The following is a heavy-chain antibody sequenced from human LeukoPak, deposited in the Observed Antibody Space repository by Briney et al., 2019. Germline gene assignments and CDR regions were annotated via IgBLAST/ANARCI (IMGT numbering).Heavy chain of an antibody. J-gene: IGHJ5*02. V-gene: IGHV4-31*03. CDR3: ARVVEDIVVVPAAMGNWFDP. D-gene: IGHD2-2*01. CDR2: IYYSGST. Sequence: SQTLSLTCTVSGGSISSGGYYWSWIRLHPGKGLEWFGYIYYSGSTYYNPSLKSRVTISVDTSKNQFSLKLSSVTAADTAVYYCARVVEDIVVVPAAMGNWFDPWGQGTLVTVSS. CDR1: GGSISSGGYY.